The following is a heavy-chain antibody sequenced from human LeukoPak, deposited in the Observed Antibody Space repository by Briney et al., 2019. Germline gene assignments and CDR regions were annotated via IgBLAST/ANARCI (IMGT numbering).Heavy chain of an antibody. CDR1: GFTFDDYT. Sequence: GGSLRLSCAASGFTFDDYTMHWVRQAPGKGLEWVSLISWDGGSTYYADSVKGRFTISRDNSKNSLYLQMNSLRTEDTALYYCARGPSARFFGVAKGAFDIWGQGTMVTVSS. CDR3: ARGPSARFFGVAKGAFDI. V-gene: IGHV3-43*01. J-gene: IGHJ3*02. D-gene: IGHD3-3*01. CDR2: ISWDGGST.